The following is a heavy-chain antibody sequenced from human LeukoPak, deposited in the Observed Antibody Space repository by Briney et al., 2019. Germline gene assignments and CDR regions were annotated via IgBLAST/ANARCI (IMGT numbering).Heavy chain of an antibody. J-gene: IGHJ4*02. CDR1: GFTFSSYW. CDR2: INSVGSST. CDR3: QVESSGYTVYFDY. D-gene: IGHD6-19*01. V-gene: IGHV3-74*01. Sequence: GGSLRLSCAAYGFTFSSYWMHWVRQAPGKGRGWVSRINSVGSSTSYADSVKGRSTISRDNAKNTLYLQMNSLRAEDTAVYYCQVESSGYTVYFDYWGQGTLGTVSS.